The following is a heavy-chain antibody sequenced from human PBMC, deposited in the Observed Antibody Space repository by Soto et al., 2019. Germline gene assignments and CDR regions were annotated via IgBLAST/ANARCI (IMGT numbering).Heavy chain of an antibody. Sequence: ASVKVSCKASGFTFSNYGLNWVRQAPGQGLEWMGWVSANNGHTNYAQNLQGRVSMTTDTSTSTAYMELRGLRFDDTAVYYCARDIESVTAKHFFYYYAMDVWGQGTKVTFYS. J-gene: IGHJ6*02. CDR1: GFTFSNYG. CDR3: ARDIESVTAKHFFYYYAMDV. V-gene: IGHV1-18*01. D-gene: IGHD2-8*01. CDR2: VSANNGHT.